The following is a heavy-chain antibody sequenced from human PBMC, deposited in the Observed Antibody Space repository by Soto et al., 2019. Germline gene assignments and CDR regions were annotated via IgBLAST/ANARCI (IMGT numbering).Heavy chain of an antibody. V-gene: IGHV3-66*01. CDR1: GFTVSGNY. J-gene: IGHJ5*02. D-gene: IGHD3-22*01. CDR3: VNYYDSTGYYPGGLDP. Sequence: GESLKISCAVSGFTVSGNYMSWVRQAPGKGPEWVSVIYSGGTTYYADSVRGRFTISRDNSKNTLYLQMNSLRAEDTAVYYCVNYYDSTGYYPGGLDPWGQGTLVTVSS. CDR2: IYSGGTT.